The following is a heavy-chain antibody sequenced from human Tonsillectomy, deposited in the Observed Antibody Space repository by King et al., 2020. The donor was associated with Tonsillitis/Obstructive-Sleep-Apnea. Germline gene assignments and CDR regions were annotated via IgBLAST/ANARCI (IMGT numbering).Heavy chain of an antibody. J-gene: IGHJ3*02. Sequence: VQLVESGGGVVQPGRSLRLSCAASGITFSSYAMHWVRQAPGKGLEWVADISYDGSNKKYADSLKGRFTISRDNSRNTLYLQMNSLRPEDTAVYYCAREHSSLDAFDIWGQGTMVTVSS. CDR3: AREHSSLDAFDI. CDR2: ISYDGSNK. V-gene: IGHV3-30*01. D-gene: IGHD6-19*01. CDR1: GITFSSYA.